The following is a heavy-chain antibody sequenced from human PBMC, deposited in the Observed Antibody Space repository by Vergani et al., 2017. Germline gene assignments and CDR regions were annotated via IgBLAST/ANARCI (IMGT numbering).Heavy chain of an antibody. V-gene: IGHV3-48*01. Sequence: EVQLVDSGGGLVQPGGSLRLSCAASGFTFSSYALSWVRQAPGKGLEGVSYISSSSITVYYADSVKGRFTIARDNAKNSLYLQMNSLRAEDTAVYYCARVGGNYYMDGWGKGTTVTVSS. CDR3: ARVGGNYYMDG. J-gene: IGHJ6*03. CDR1: GFTFSSYA. D-gene: IGHD4-23*01. CDR2: ISSSSITV.